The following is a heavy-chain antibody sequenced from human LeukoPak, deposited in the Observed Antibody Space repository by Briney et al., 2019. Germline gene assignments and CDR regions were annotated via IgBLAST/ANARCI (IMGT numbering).Heavy chain of an antibody. V-gene: IGHV1-2*02. CDR2: INPNSGGT. Sequence: GASVKVSCKASGYTFTGNHMHWVRQAPGQGLEWMAWINPNSGGTNYAQKFQGRVIMTRDTSISTAYMELSRLGSDDTAVYYCARGGSTDSIHSCGGNCYFLDYWGQGTLVTVSS. CDR3: ARGGSTDSIHSCGGNCYFLDY. CDR1: GYTFTGNH. D-gene: IGHD2-21*02. J-gene: IGHJ4*02.